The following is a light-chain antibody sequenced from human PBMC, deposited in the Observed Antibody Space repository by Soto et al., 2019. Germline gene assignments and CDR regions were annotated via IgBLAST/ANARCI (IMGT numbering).Light chain of an antibody. CDR3: QTWGTGFQV. J-gene: IGLJ2*01. Sequence: QPVLTQSPSASASLGASVKLTCTLSSGHSSYAIAWHQKQPGKGPRYLMDLNNDGSHTKGDGIPDRFSGSSYGAERYLIISILQSEDEADYYCQTWGTGFQVFGGGTKLTVL. CDR1: SGHSSYA. CDR2: LNNDGSH. V-gene: IGLV4-69*01.